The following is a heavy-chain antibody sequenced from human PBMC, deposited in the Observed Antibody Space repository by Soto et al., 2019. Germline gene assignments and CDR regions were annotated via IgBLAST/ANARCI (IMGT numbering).Heavy chain of an antibody. D-gene: IGHD4-4*01. Sequence: EVQLLESGGGLVQRGGSLRLSCAASGFPFSSYVMSWVRQAPGKGLEWVSGISGGGSNTFYVDSVKGRFTISRDNSKNTLLLQMNSLGAEDTAVYHCAKDSYKYSSSLRVRYFDYWGQGIGVTVSS. V-gene: IGHV3-23*01. J-gene: IGHJ4*02. CDR2: ISGGGSNT. CDR3: AKDSYKYSSSLRVRYFDY. CDR1: GFPFSSYV.